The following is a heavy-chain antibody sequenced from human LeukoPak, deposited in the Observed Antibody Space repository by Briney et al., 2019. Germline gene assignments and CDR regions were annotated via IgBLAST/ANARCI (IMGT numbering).Heavy chain of an antibody. CDR1: GFSFDDYD. CDR3: VKKGDAFDM. Sequence: GGSLRLSCAASGFSFDDYDMQWVRQAPGKGLEWVSGISRNSGTIVYADSVKGRFTISRDNAKNSLLLQMNSLRAEDTALYYCVKKGDAFDMWGQGTMVTVSS. J-gene: IGHJ3*02. V-gene: IGHV3-9*01. CDR2: ISRNSGTI.